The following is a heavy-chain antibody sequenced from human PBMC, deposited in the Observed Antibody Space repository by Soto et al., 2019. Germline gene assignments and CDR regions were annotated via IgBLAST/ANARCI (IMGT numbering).Heavy chain of an antibody. CDR1: GGSFSGYY. CDR3: ARGTIVVVAAIPPNYFDY. Sequence: QVQLQQWGAGLLKPSETLSLTCAVYGGSFSGYYWSWIRQPPGKGPEWIGEINHSGSTNYNPSLKSRVTISVDTSKNQFSLKLSSVTAADTAEYYCARGTIVVVAAIPPNYFDYWGQGTLVTVSS. CDR2: INHSGST. J-gene: IGHJ4*02. D-gene: IGHD2-15*01. V-gene: IGHV4-34*01.